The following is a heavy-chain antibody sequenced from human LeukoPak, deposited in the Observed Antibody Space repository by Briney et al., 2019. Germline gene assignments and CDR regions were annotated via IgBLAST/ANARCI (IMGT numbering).Heavy chain of an antibody. Sequence: SQTLSLTCTVSGGSISSGSYYWSWIRQPAGKGLEWIGRIYTSGSTNYNPSLKSRVTIPVDTSKNQFSLKLSSVTAADTAVYYCARVPMPYYYYYMDVWGKGTTVTVSS. D-gene: IGHD2-2*01. CDR1: GGSISSGSYY. CDR3: ARVPMPYYYYYMDV. J-gene: IGHJ6*03. V-gene: IGHV4-61*02. CDR2: IYTSGST.